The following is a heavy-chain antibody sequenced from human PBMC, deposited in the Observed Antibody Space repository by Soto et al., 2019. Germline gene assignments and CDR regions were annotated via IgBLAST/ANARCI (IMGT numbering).Heavy chain of an antibody. J-gene: IGHJ6*02. V-gene: IGHV4-31*03. CDR1: GGSISSGGYY. CDR2: IYYSGST. Sequence: QVQLQESGPGLVKPSQTLSLTCTVSGGSISSGGYYWSWIRQHPGKGLEWIGYIYYSGSTYYNPSLKSRVTISVDTSKNQFSLKLSSVTAADTAFFYCARGGYYFYYGMDVWGQGTTVTVSS. CDR3: ARGGYYFYYGMDV.